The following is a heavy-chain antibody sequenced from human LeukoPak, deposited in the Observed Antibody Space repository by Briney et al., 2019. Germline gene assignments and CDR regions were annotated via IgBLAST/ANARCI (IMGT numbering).Heavy chain of an antibody. CDR2: IYTSGST. V-gene: IGHV4-4*07. CDR1: GGSISSYY. D-gene: IGHD1-26*01. CDR3: ARAGYSGSYYYFDY. Sequence: SETLSLTCTVSGGSISSYYWSWIRQPAGKGLEWIGRIYTSGSTNYNPSLKSRVTMSVDTSKNQFSLKLSSVTAADTAVYCCARAGYSGSYYYFDYWGQGTLVTVSS. J-gene: IGHJ4*02.